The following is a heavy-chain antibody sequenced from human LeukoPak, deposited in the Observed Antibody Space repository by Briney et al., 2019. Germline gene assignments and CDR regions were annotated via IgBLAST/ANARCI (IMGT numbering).Heavy chain of an antibody. CDR3: ARIAAPGNRRLNF. Sequence: GGSVKVSCKASGYTFTTYDINWVRQAAGQGLEWMGWMNPNSGNTGNAQKFQGRVTMTRNTSISTAYMELTSLTSEDTAVYFCARIAAPGNRRLNFWGQGTLVTVSS. V-gene: IGHV1-8*01. CDR2: MNPNSGNT. D-gene: IGHD6-13*01. J-gene: IGHJ4*02. CDR1: GYTFTTYD.